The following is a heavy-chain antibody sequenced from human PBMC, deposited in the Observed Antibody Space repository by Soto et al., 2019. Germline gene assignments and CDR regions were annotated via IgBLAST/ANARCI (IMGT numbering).Heavy chain of an antibody. Sequence: GGSLRLSCAASGFTFSSYAMSWVRQAPGKGLEWVSAISGSGGSTYYADSVKGRFTLSRDNSKNTLYLQMNSLRAEDTAVYYCAKSLATTVVSPRYFDYWGQGTLVTVSS. CDR3: AKSLATTVVSPRYFDY. D-gene: IGHD4-17*01. V-gene: IGHV3-23*01. J-gene: IGHJ4*02. CDR2: ISGSGGST. CDR1: GFTFSSYA.